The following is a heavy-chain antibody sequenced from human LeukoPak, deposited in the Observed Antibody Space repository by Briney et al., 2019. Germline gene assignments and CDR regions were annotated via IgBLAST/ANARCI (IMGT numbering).Heavy chain of an antibody. J-gene: IGHJ4*02. CDR3: ARNRRGVKNFDY. CDR1: GGSISSSSYY. Sequence: SETLSLTCTVSGGSISSSSYYWGWIRQPPGKGLEWIGSIYYSGSTYYNPSLKSRVTISVDTSKNQFSLKLSSVTAADTTVYYCARNRRGVKNFDYWGQGTLVTASS. V-gene: IGHV4-39*01. CDR2: IYYSGST. D-gene: IGHD3-10*01.